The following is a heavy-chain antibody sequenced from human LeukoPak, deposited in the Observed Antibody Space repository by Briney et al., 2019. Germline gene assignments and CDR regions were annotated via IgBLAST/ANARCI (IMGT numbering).Heavy chain of an antibody. V-gene: IGHV3-23*01. CDR2: ISGSGGTT. CDR1: GFTFSSYA. D-gene: IGHD6-19*01. Sequence: PGGSLRLSCAASGFTFSSYAMGWVRQAPGKGLEWVSAISGSGGTTYYADSVKGRFTISRDNSRNTLYLQMNSLRAEDTAVYYCAKDRGQSSGWFPWGQGTLVTVSS. J-gene: IGHJ5*02. CDR3: AKDRGQSSGWFP.